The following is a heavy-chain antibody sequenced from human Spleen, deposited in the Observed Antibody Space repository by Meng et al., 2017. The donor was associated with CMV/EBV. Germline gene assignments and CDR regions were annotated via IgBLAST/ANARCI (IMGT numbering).Heavy chain of an antibody. CDR3: AKSYYYDSSGSFDY. Sequence: GGSLRLSCAASGFTFSSYAMSWVRQAPGKGLEWVSAISGSGGITYYADSVKGRFTISRDNSKNTLYLQMNSLRAEDTAVYYCAKSYYYDSSGSFDYWGQGTLVTVSS. V-gene: IGHV3-23*01. D-gene: IGHD3-22*01. J-gene: IGHJ4*02. CDR1: GFTFSSYA. CDR2: ISGSGGIT.